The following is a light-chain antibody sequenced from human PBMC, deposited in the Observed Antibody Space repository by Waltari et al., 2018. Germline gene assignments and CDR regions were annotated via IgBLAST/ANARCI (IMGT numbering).Light chain of an antibody. CDR3: MIWRSGASE. CDR1: SAVLVAHHT. V-gene: IGLV5-45*03. J-gene: IGLJ2*01. CDR2: YKSNSDK. Sequence: QAVLTQPSSLSASPRASASPTCTLPSAVLVAHHTPYSHQQKPGSPPQYLLRYKSNSDKQQGSGVPSRFSGSKVYSANAGILLISGLQSEDEADYYCMIWRSGASEFGGGTKLTVL.